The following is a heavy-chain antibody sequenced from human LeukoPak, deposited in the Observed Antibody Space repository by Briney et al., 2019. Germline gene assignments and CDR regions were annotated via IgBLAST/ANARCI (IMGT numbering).Heavy chain of an antibody. CDR2: INTNTGNP. CDR1: GYTFTSYA. D-gene: IGHD3-10*01. V-gene: IGHV7-4-1*02. Sequence: GASVKVSCKASGYTFTSYAMNWVRQAPGQGLEWMGWINTNTGNPTYAQGFTGRFVFSLDTSVSTAYLQISNLKAEDTAVYYCAREELWFGELGYYYYGMDVWGQGTTVTVSS. CDR3: AREELWFGELGYYYYGMDV. J-gene: IGHJ6*02.